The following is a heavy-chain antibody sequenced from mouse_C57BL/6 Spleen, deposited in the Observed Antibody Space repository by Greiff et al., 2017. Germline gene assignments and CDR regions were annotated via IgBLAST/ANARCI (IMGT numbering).Heavy chain of an antibody. Sequence: EVQLVESGPGLVKPSQSLSLTCSVTGYSITSGYYWNWIRQFPGNKLEWMGYISYDGSNNYNPSLKNRISITRDTSKNQFFLKLNSVTTEDTATYYCARDATVSFFDYWGQGTTLTVSS. J-gene: IGHJ2*01. V-gene: IGHV3-6*01. CDR1: GYSITSGYY. D-gene: IGHD6-1*01. CDR2: ISYDGSN. CDR3: ARDATVSFFDY.